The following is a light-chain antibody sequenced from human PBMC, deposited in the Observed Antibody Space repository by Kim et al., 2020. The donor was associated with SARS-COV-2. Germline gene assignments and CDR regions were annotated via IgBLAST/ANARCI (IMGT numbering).Light chain of an antibody. CDR3: QQRGNWPLT. CDR1: QSVSSN. CDR2: EAS. Sequence: SLSPGERATLSCRASQSVSSNLAWYQQKPGQAPRLLIYEASKRATGIPARFSGSGSGTEFTLAISSLEPEDFAVYYCQQRGNWPLTFGGGTKLEIK. J-gene: IGKJ4*01. V-gene: IGKV3-11*01.